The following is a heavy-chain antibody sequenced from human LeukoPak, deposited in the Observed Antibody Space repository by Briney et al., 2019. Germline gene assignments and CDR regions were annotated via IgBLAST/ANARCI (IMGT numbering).Heavy chain of an antibody. CDR3: EKDIGSGYSGGWDYFES. D-gene: IGHD6-19*01. CDR2: ISWNSVSI. J-gene: IGHJ4*02. V-gene: IGHV3-9*01. CDR1: GFTFDDHA. Sequence: PGGSLRLSCAASGFTFDDHAMHWVRQAPGKGLEWVSGISWNSVSIGYADSVKGRFTIPRDDAQSSLYLQMNSLRPEDTAFYYCEKDIGSGYSGGWDYFESWGQGTLVTVSS.